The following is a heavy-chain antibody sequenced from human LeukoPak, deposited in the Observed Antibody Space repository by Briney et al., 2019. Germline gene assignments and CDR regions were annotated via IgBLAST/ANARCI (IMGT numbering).Heavy chain of an antibody. CDR3: ARAGIVVVPAASYFDY. D-gene: IGHD2-2*01. J-gene: IGHJ4*02. Sequence: SETLSLTCTVSGGSISGYYWSWIRQPPGKGLEWIGEVNHSGSTNYNPSPKSRVTISVDTSKNQFSLKLSSVTAADTAVYYCARAGIVVVPAASYFDYWGQGTLVTVSS. CDR2: VNHSGST. V-gene: IGHV4-34*01. CDR1: GGSISGYY.